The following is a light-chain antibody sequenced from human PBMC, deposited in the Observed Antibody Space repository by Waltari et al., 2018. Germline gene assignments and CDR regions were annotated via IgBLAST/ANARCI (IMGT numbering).Light chain of an antibody. Sequence: EIVLTQSPATLSLSPGERASLSCRASQSVSSSLGWYQQTPGQAPRLLIYGASTRATGIPDRFSGSGSGTDFTLTISSLEPEDFAVYYCQQYSNWLTFGGGTKVEIK. CDR3: QQYSNWLT. CDR1: QSVSSS. V-gene: IGKV3-11*01. CDR2: GAS. J-gene: IGKJ4*01.